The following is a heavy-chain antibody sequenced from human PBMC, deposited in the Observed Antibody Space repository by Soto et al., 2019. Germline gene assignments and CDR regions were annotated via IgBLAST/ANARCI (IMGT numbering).Heavy chain of an antibody. CDR3: ARVEDCSSTSCYDWFFDY. CDR2: ISAYNGNT. V-gene: IGHV1-18*01. D-gene: IGHD2-2*01. J-gene: IGHJ4*02. Sequence: QVQLVQSGAEVKKPGASVKVSCKASGYTFTSYGISWVRQAPGQGLEWMGWISAYNGNTNYAQKLQGRVTMTTDTTTSTADMELRSLRSDDTAVYYCARVEDCSSTSCYDWFFDYWGQGTLVTVSS. CDR1: GYTFTSYG.